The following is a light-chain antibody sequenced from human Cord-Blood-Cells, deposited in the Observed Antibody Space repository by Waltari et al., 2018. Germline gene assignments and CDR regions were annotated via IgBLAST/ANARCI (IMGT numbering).Light chain of an antibody. CDR1: SSNIGAGYD. V-gene: IGLV1-40*01. CDR2: GNS. Sequence: QSVLTHPPSVPGAPGQRVTISCTGSSSNIGAGYDVHWYQQLPGTAPKLLIYGNSNRPSGVPDRFSGSKSGTSASLAITGLQAEDEADYYCQSYDSSLSGYVFGTGTKVTVL. J-gene: IGLJ1*01. CDR3: QSYDSSLSGYV.